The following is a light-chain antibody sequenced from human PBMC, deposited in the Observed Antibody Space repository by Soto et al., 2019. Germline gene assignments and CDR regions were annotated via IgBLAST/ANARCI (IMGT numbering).Light chain of an antibody. V-gene: IGLV2-8*01. CDR3: CSYAGSYTLV. CDR2: EVV. Sequence: QSVLTQPPSASGSPGQSVTISCTGTKNDIGVYDFVSWYQHHPGKAPRLIIYEVVQRPSGVPDRFSGSKSGNTASLTISGLQAEDEADYYCCSYAGSYTLVFGGGTKLTVL. J-gene: IGLJ2*01. CDR1: KNDIGVYDF.